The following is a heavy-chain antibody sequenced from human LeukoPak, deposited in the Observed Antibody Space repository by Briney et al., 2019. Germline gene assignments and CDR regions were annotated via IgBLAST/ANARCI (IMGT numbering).Heavy chain of an antibody. J-gene: IGHJ3*02. D-gene: IGHD7-27*01. Sequence: SETLSLTCTVSGVSISSYYWSWIRQPPGKGLEWIGYIYYSGSTNYNPSLKSRVTISVDTSKNQFSLKLSSVTAADTAGYYCARVGTGTLYDAFDIWGQGTMVTVSS. CDR3: ARVGTGTLYDAFDI. V-gene: IGHV4-59*01. CDR1: GVSISSYY. CDR2: IYYSGST.